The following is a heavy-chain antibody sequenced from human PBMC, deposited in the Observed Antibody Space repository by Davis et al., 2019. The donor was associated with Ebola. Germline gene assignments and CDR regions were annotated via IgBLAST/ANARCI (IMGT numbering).Heavy chain of an antibody. D-gene: IGHD1-26*01. CDR3: ARAVQWAFDY. CDR1: GGSISSYY. J-gene: IGHJ4*02. Sequence: SETLSLTCTVSGGSISSYYWSWIRQPPGKGLEWIGYIYYSGSTNYNPSLKSRVTISVDTSKNQFSLKLSSVTAADTAVYYCARAVQWAFDYWGQGTLVTVSS. V-gene: IGHV4-59*12. CDR2: IYYSGST.